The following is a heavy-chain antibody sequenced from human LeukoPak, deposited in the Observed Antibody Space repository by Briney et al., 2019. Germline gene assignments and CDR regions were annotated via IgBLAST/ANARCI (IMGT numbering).Heavy chain of an antibody. D-gene: IGHD1-26*01. CDR2: ISGSGGST. Sequence: GGSLRLSCAASGFTFSSYAMSWVRQAPGKGLEWVSAISGSGGSTYYADSVKGRFTISRDDSKNTLYLQMNSLRAEDTAVYYCAKKGQMGSVFDIWGQGTMVTVSS. CDR3: AKKGQMGSVFDI. V-gene: IGHV3-23*01. CDR1: GFTFSSYA. J-gene: IGHJ3*02.